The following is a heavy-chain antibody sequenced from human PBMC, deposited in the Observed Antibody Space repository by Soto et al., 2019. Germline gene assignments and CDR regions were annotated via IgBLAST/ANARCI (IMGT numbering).Heavy chain of an antibody. CDR1: GCSISSYY. J-gene: IGHJ4*02. D-gene: IGHD1-7*01. CDR3: TSGITGTTSSPFDY. Sequence: PSETLSLTCTVSGCSISSYYWSWIRQPPGKGLEWIGYIYYSGSTNYNPSLKSRVTISVDTSKNQFSLKLSSVTAADTAVYYCTSGITGTTSSPFDYWGQGTLVTVSS. V-gene: IGHV4-59*08. CDR2: IYYSGST.